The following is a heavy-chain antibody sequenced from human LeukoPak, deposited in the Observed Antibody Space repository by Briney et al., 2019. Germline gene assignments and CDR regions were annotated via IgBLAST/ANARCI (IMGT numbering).Heavy chain of an antibody. CDR1: GFSLSTSGMG. Sequence: SGATLANPTQTLTLTCTFSGFSLSTSGMGVDWIRQPPGKALDWLALIYWDDDKLYSPFPKSSLTIINGIPKNPVVLTMTNMDPVDPETYFCADRPGAYGSGSYFDYWGQGTLVTVSS. CDR3: ADRPGAYGSGSYFDY. V-gene: IGHV2-5*02. J-gene: IGHJ4*02. CDR2: IYWDDDK. D-gene: IGHD1-26*01.